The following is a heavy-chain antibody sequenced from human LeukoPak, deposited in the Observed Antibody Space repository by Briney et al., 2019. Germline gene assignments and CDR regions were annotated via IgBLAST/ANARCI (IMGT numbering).Heavy chain of an antibody. CDR2: INHSGST. V-gene: IGHV4-34*01. J-gene: IGHJ4*02. D-gene: IGHD5-18*01. CDR1: GGSFSGYY. CDR3: ARQRGYSYVGC. Sequence: SETLSLTCAVYGGSFSGYYWSWIRQPPGKGLEWIGEINHSGSTNYNPSLKSRVTISVDTSKNQFSLKLSSVTAADTAVYYCARQRGYSYVGCWGQGTLVTVSS.